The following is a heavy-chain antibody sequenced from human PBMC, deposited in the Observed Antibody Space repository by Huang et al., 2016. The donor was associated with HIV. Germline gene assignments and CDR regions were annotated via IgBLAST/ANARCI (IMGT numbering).Heavy chain of an antibody. Sequence: VQLVESGGALVQPGGSLRLSCAASGFPVTTNYMNWVRQAPGKGLGWVSTIERGDTTSHSDSVKGRFTVSRDNSKNTMDLQMNSLRVEDTATYYCAREMMVRGVSVPITDGYFYYGMDVWGHGTTVSVSS. J-gene: IGHJ6*02. CDR1: GFPVTTNY. CDR3: AREMMVRGVSVPITDGYFYYGMDV. CDR2: IERGDTT. D-gene: IGHD3-10*01. V-gene: IGHV3-53*01.